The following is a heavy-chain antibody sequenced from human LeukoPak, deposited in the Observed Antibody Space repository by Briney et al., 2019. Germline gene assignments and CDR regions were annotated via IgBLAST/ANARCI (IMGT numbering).Heavy chain of an antibody. CDR3: GRGYWTGYHHLDF. D-gene: IGHD3/OR15-3a*01. V-gene: IGHV4-61*05. CDR2: IYHSGST. J-gene: IGHJ4*02. Sequence: SETLSLTCTVSGGSISSSYYWTWIRQPPGKGLEWIGEIYHSGSTNYNPSLKSRLSMSLDKSRNQFSLKLTSVTAADTAVYYCGRGYWTGYHHLDFWGQGTLVTVSS. CDR1: GGSISSSYY.